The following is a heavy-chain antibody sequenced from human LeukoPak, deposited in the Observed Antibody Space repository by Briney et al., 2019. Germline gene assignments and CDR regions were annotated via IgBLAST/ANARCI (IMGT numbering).Heavy chain of an antibody. CDR3: ARGVKLSFLERVIYYFDA. V-gene: IGHV1-8*03. CDR2: MSPNSGDT. D-gene: IGHD3-3*01. J-gene: IGHJ4*02. CDR1: GYTFTSYG. Sequence: ASVKVSCKPSGYTFTSYGISWVRQAPGQGLEWMGWMSPNSGDTAYAQTFQGRVTITRNTSISTAYMELSSLMSEDTAVYYCARGVKLSFLERVIYYFDAWGQGTLVTVS.